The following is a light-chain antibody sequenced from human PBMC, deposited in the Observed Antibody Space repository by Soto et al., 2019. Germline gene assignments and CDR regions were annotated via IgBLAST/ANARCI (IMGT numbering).Light chain of an antibody. J-gene: IGKJ2*01. Sequence: IQMTQSPSYLSASVGDRVTITCRASQIISSYLNWYQQKPGKAPKLLIYAASSLQSGVPSRFSGSGSGTDFTLTISSLQPEDFATYYCQQSYSTPQTFGQGTKLEIK. CDR1: QIISSY. CDR3: QQSYSTPQT. V-gene: IGKV1-39*01. CDR2: AAS.